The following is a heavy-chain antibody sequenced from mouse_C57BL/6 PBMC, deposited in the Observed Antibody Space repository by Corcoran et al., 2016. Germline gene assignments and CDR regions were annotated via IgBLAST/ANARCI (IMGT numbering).Heavy chain of an antibody. CDR3: ARGRPYFYAMDY. V-gene: IGHV1-66*01. CDR1: GYSFTSYY. D-gene: IGHD1-1*01. J-gene: IGHJ4*01. CDR2: IYPGSGNT. Sequence: QVQLQQSGPEMVKPGASVKISCKASGYSFTSYYIHWVKQRHGQGLEWIGWIYPGSGNTKYTEKFKGKATLTADTSSSTAYMQLSSLTSEDSAVYYGARGRPYFYAMDYWGQGTSVTVSS.